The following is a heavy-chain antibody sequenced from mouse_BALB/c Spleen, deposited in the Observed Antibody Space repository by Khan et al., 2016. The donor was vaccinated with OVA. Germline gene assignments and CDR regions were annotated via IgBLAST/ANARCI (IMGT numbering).Heavy chain of an antibody. CDR3: ARVYGGDFDY. CDR1: GYSITSDYA. Sequence: VQLKQSGPGLVKPSQSLSLTCTVTGYSITSDYAWNWIRQFPGNKLEWMGYISYSGNTNYNPSLKSRISITRDTSKNQFFLQLNSVTTEETATYYCARVYGGDFDYWGQGTTLTVSS. J-gene: IGHJ2*01. D-gene: IGHD2-10*02. CDR2: ISYSGNT. V-gene: IGHV3-2*02.